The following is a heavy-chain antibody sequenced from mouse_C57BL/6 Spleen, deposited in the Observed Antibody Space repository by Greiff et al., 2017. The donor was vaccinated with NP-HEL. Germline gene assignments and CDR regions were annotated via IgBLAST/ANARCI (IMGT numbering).Heavy chain of an antibody. V-gene: IGHV1-15*01. CDR3: TLYYSNYDWYFDD. Sequence: VQLQQSGAELVRPGASVTLSCKASGYTFTDYEMHWVKQTPVHGLEWIGAIDPETGGTAYNQKFKGKAILTADKSSSTAYMELRSLTSEDSAVYYCTLYYSNYDWYFDDWGTGTTVTVSS. CDR2: IDPETGGT. CDR1: GYTFTDYE. D-gene: IGHD2-5*01. J-gene: IGHJ1*03.